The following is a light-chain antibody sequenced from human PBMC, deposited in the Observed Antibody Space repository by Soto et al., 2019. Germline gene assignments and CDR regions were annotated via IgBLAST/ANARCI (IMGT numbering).Light chain of an antibody. CDR2: GAS. CDR3: QQYHNSPPT. Sequence: DIQMTQSPSTLSASVGDRVTITCRASQSINRWLAWYQQKPGKAPKLLIYGASSRATGIPDRFSGGGSGTDFTLTISRLEPEDFAVYYCQQYHNSPPTFGQGTKVEIK. J-gene: IGKJ1*01. V-gene: IGKV1-5*01. CDR1: QSINRW.